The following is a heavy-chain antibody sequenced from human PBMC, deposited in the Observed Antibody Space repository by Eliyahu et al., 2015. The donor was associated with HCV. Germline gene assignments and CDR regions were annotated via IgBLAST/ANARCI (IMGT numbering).Heavy chain of an antibody. J-gene: IGHJ4*02. CDR3: ARDPEGYYDSSGSTKYYFDY. CDR2: INWNGGST. V-gene: IGHV3-20*03. D-gene: IGHD3-22*01. Sequence: GLSWVSGINWNGGSTGYADSVKDRFTISRDNAKNSLYLQMNSLRAEDTALYYCARDPEGYYDSSGSTKYYFDYWGQGTLVTVSS.